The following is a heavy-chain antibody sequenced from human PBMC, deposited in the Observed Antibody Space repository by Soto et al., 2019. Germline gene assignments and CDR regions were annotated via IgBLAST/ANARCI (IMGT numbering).Heavy chain of an antibody. CDR2: IDWDDDK. J-gene: IGHJ5*02. Sequence: GAEPVTPPHTLPVTSPFCVFPLSTRKRQVREIRQPPGKALEWLARIDWDDDKFYSTPLKTRLTISKDTSKNQVVLTMTNMDPVDTATYYCARSDYTGNWFDPWGQGTLVSVA. D-gene: IGHD5-12*01. CDR1: VFPLSTRKRQ. V-gene: IGHV2-70*04. CDR3: ARSDYTGNWFDP.